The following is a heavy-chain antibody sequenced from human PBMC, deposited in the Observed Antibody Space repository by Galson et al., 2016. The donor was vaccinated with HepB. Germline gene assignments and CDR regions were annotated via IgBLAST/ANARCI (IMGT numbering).Heavy chain of an antibody. D-gene: IGHD3-3*01. J-gene: IGHJ4*02. V-gene: IGHV1-2*04. Sequence: SVKVSCKASGYTFTRYYLHWVRQAPGQGLEWMGWINPNSGITKYARKFQVSVTMTRDTSITTAFLEVNRLRSDDTAVYFCARFDFWSGTFDYWGQGTLVTVSS. CDR1: GYTFTRYY. CDR3: ARFDFWSGTFDY. CDR2: INPNSGIT.